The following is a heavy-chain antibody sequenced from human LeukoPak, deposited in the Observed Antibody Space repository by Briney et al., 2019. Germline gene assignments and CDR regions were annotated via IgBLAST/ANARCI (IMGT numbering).Heavy chain of an antibody. V-gene: IGHV3-23*01. CDR1: GLTFSAYD. CDR2: ISDSGDTT. J-gene: IGHJ4*02. CDR3: ARDIGSGWYDY. D-gene: IGHD6-19*01. Sequence: GGSLRLSCAASGLTFSAYDMSWVRQAPGKGLEWVSAISDSGDTTWCADSVKGRFTISRDNSKNTLYLQMNSLRAEDTAVYYCARDIGSGWYDYWGQGTLVTVSS.